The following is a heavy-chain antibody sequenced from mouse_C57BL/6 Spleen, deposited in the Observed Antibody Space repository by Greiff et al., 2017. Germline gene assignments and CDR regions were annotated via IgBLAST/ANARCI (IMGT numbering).Heavy chain of an antibody. Sequence: EVKLQESGPGLVKPSQSLSLTCSVTGYSITSGYYWNWIRQFPGNKLEWMGYISYDGSNNYNPSLKNRISITRDTSKNQFFLKLNSVTTEDTATYYCARTTYGSFDYWGQGTTLTVSS. CDR1: GYSITSGYY. J-gene: IGHJ2*01. CDR2: ISYDGSN. CDR3: ARTTYGSFDY. D-gene: IGHD1-1*01. V-gene: IGHV3-6*01.